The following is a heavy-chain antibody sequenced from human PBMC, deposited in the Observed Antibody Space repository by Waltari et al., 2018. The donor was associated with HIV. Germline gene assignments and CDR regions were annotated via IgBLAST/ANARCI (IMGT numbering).Heavy chain of an antibody. V-gene: IGHV1-2*06. CDR1: GYTFTGHY. CDR2: INPNSGGT. D-gene: IGHD3-10*01. CDR3: ARGILVRGVSDAFDI. J-gene: IGHJ3*02. Sequence: QVQLVQSRAAAKKPGASVKVSCKASGYTFTGHYMPWVRQAPGQGLEWMGRINPNSGGTNYAQKFQGRVTMTRDTSISTAYMELSRLRSDDTAVYYCARGILVRGVSDAFDIWGQGTMVTVSS.